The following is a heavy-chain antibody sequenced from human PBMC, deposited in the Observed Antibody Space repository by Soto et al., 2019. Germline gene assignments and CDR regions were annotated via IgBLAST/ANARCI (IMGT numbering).Heavy chain of an antibody. J-gene: IGHJ6*02. CDR1: GGSISSGDYY. CDR2: IYYSGGT. D-gene: IGHD4-17*01. V-gene: IGHV4-30-4*01. Sequence: PSETLSLTCTVSGGSISSGDYYWSWIRQPPGKGLEWIGYIYYSGGTYYNPSLKSRVTISVDTSKNQFSLKLSSVTAADTAVYYCASHYGDYGSYYYYGMDVWGQGTTVTVS. CDR3: ASHYGDYGSYYYYGMDV.